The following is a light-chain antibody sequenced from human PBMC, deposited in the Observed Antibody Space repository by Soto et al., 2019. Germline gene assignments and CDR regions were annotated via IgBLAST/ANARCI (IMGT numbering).Light chain of an antibody. CDR1: SSDVDGYNY. CDR2: DVN. Sequence: QSALTQPASVSGSPGQSITISCTGTSSDVDGYNYVSWYQYHPGKAPKLMIYDVNNRPSGVPARFSGSKSGNTASLTVSGLQAEDEAHYYCSSHAGINNVVFGGGTKLTVL. CDR3: SSHAGINNVV. V-gene: IGLV2-8*01. J-gene: IGLJ2*01.